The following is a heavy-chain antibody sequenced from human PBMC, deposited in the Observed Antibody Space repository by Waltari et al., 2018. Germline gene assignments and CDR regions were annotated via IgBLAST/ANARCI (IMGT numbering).Heavy chain of an antibody. J-gene: IGHJ4*02. CDR1: GGSISSSSYY. CDR3: ARQGGTVTIYYFDY. D-gene: IGHD4-17*01. Sequence: QLQLQESGPGLVKPSETLSLTCTVSGGSISSSSYYWGWIRQPPGKGLEWIGSIYYSGITYYNPSLKSRVTISVDTSKNQFSLKLSSVTAADTAVYYCARQGGTVTIYYFDYWGQGTLVTVSS. CDR2: IYYSGIT. V-gene: IGHV4-39*01.